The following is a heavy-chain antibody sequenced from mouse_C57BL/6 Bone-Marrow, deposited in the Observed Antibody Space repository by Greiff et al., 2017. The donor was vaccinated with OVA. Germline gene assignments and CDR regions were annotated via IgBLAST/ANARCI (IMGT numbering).Heavy chain of an antibody. CDR2: INPSSGYN. D-gene: IGHD3-1*01. Sequence: LVESGAELARPSASVKMSCKASGYTFTSYTMHWVKQRPGQGLEWIGYINPSSGYNKYNQKFKEKATLTADKSYSTAYMQLSSLTSVDSAVYYCARSGATDWGQGTTLTVSS. J-gene: IGHJ2*01. CDR1: GYTFTSYT. CDR3: ARSGATD. V-gene: IGHV1-4*01.